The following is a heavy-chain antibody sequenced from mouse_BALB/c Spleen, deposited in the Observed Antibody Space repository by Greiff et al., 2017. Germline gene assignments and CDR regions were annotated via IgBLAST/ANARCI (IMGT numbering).Heavy chain of an antibody. J-gene: IGHJ2*01. V-gene: IGHV1-54*01. Sequence: QVQLQQSGAELVRPGTSVKVSCKASGYAFTNYLIEWVKQRPGQGLEWIGVINPGSGGTNYNEKFKGKATLTADKSSSTAYMQLSSLTSDDSAVYFCARSVNYYGSRNDYWGQGTTLTVSS. CDR2: INPGSGGT. D-gene: IGHD1-1*01. CDR3: ARSVNYYGSRNDY. CDR1: GYAFTNYL.